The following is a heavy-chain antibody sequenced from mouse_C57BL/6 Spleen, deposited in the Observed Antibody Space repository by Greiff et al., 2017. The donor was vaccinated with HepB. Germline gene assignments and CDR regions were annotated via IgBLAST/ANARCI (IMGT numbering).Heavy chain of an antibody. J-gene: IGHJ2*01. CDR1: GYTFTSYG. V-gene: IGHV1-81*01. D-gene: IGHD2-3*01. CDR2: IYPRSGNT. Sequence: QVQLQQSGAELARPGASVKLSCKASGYTFTSYGISWVKQRTGQGLEWIGEIYPRSGNTYYNEKFKGKATLTADKSSSTAYMELRSLTSEDSVVYFCARGDGVPYYFDYWGQGTTLTVSS. CDR3: ARGDGVPYYFDY.